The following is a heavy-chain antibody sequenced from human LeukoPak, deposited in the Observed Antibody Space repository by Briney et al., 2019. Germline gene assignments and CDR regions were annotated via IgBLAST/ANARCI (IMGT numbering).Heavy chain of an antibody. CDR2: INPNSGGT. CDR3: ARADRLHGGPYLIDP. Sequence: GASVKVSCKTSGYSFTDYYMHWVRQAPGQGLEWMGWINPNSGGTSSAQKFQGRVTMTRDTSITTVYMEMSWLTSDDTAIYYCARADRLHGGPYLIDPWGQGTLVTVSS. CDR1: GYSFTDYY. J-gene: IGHJ5*02. D-gene: IGHD3-16*01. V-gene: IGHV1-2*02.